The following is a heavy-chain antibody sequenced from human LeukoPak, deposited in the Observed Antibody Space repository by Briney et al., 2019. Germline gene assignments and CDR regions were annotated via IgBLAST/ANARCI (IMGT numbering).Heavy chain of an antibody. CDR3: ARGYDILELRVVAFDI. J-gene: IGHJ3*02. CDR1: GYSISSGYY. CDR2: IYHSGST. Sequence: SETLSLTCAVSGYSISSGYYWGWIRQPPGKGLEWIGSIYHSGSTYYNPSLKSRVTISVDTSKNQFSLKLSSVTAADTAVYYCARGYDILELRVVAFDIWGQGTMVTVSS. D-gene: IGHD3-9*01. V-gene: IGHV4-38-2*01.